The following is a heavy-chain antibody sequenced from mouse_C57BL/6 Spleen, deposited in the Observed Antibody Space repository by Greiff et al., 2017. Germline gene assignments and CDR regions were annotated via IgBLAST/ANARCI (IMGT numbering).Heavy chain of an antibody. CDR3: AREGYGYGAMDY. Sequence: VQLQQSGPELVKPGASVKISCKASGYTFTDYYMNWVKQSHGKSLEWIGDINPNNGGTSYNQKFKGKATLTVDKSSSTAYMELRSLTSEDSAVYYCAREGYGYGAMDYWGQGTSVTVSS. V-gene: IGHV1-26*01. CDR2: INPNNGGT. CDR1: GYTFTDYY. J-gene: IGHJ4*01. D-gene: IGHD2-2*01.